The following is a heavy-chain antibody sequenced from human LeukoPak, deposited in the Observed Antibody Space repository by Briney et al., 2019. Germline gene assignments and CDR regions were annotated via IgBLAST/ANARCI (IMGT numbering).Heavy chain of an antibody. V-gene: IGHV1-69*13. CDR1: GGTFSNFG. D-gene: IGHD4-23*01. J-gene: IGHJ5*02. CDR3: ARDNSVEDTAWWFDP. CDR2: IIPIFHTP. Sequence: GASVKVSCKASGGTFSNFGISWVRQAPGQGLEWMGGIIPIFHTPNYAQKFQGRVTITADESTSTAYMELSSLKSEDTAVYYCARDNSVEDTAWWFDPWGQGTLVTVSS.